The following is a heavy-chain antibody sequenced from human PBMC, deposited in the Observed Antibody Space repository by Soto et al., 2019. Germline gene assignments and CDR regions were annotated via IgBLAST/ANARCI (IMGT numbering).Heavy chain of an antibody. D-gene: IGHD5-18*01. Sequence: EVQLLESGGGLVQPGGSLRLSCAASGFTFSSYAMSWVRQAPGKGLEWVSAISGSGGSTYYADSVKGRFTISRDNSKNTLYLQMNSLRDEDKAVYYCAKIFPPPIRPRGYSYGGHFEYWGQGTLVTVSS. CDR1: GFTFSSYA. CDR2: ISGSGGST. V-gene: IGHV3-23*01. J-gene: IGHJ4*02. CDR3: AKIFPPPIRPRGYSYGGHFEY.